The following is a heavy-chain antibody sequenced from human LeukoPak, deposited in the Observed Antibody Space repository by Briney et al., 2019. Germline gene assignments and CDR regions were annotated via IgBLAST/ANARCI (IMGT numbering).Heavy chain of an antibody. V-gene: IGHV3-49*03. J-gene: IGHJ4*02. Sequence: GGSLRLSRTASGFTFGDYAMSWFRQAPGKGLEWVGFIRSKAYGGTTEYAASVKGRFTISRDDSKSIAYLQMNSLKTEDTAVYYCTRYCGGDCYRPAAGVYWGQGTLVTVSS. CDR3: TRYCGGDCYRPAAGVY. CDR1: GFTFGDYA. D-gene: IGHD2-21*02. CDR2: IRSKAYGGTT.